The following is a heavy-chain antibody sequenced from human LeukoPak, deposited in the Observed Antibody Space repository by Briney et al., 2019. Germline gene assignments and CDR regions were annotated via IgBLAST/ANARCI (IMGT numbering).Heavy chain of an antibody. D-gene: IGHD3-9*01. J-gene: IGHJ4*02. CDR2: ISYAGRT. V-gene: IGHV4-39*01. Sequence: SETLSLTCTVSGGSIRSSSHYYSWIRQPPGKGLEWVASISYAGRTYYNPSLKSRVIISEDTSKKQFSPRLSSVTAADTAVYYCARGYYDVLTGHPKNFDYWGQGTLVTVSS. CDR1: GGSIRSSSHY. CDR3: ARGYYDVLTGHPKNFDY.